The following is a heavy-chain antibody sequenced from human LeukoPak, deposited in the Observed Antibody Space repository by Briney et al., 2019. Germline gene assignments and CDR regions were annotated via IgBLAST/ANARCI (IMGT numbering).Heavy chain of an antibody. CDR2: IYRSGSS. D-gene: IGHD3-22*01. Sequence: PSETLSLTCTVSAYSVSSGYYWGWIRQPPGKGLEWIGNIYRSGSSYYNPSLKSRVTISVDTSKNQFSLRLSSVTAADTAVYYCARDFGYDSSATSFDYWGQGTLVTVSS. J-gene: IGHJ4*02. CDR1: AYSVSSGYY. V-gene: IGHV4-38-2*02. CDR3: ARDFGYDSSATSFDY.